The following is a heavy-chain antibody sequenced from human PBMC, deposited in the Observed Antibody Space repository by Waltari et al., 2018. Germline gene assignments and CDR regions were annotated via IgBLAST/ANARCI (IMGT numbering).Heavy chain of an antibody. Sequence: QITLKESGPTLVKPTQTLTLTCTFSGFSLSTSGVGVGWIRQPPGKALEWLALIYWNDDKRYSPSLKSRLTITKDTSKNQVVLTMTNMDPVDTATYYCAHRRRYYDSSGHRDAFDIWGQGTMVTVSS. CDR2: IYWNDDK. D-gene: IGHD3-22*01. J-gene: IGHJ3*02. CDR1: GFSLSTSGVG. V-gene: IGHV2-5*01. CDR3: AHRRRYYDSSGHRDAFDI.